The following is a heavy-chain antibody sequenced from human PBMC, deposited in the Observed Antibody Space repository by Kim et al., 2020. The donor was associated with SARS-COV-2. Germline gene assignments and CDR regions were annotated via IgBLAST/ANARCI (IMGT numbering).Heavy chain of an antibody. V-gene: IGHV3-23*01. Sequence: RFTISRDNSKNTLYLQMNSLRAEDTAVYYCAKVNPAAAAIYYYYYYGMDVWGQGTTVTVSS. J-gene: IGHJ6*02. D-gene: IGHD6-13*01. CDR3: AKVNPAAAAIYYYYYYGMDV.